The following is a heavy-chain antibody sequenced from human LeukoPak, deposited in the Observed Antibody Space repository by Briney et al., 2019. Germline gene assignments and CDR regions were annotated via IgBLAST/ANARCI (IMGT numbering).Heavy chain of an antibody. J-gene: IGHJ4*02. Sequence: ASVKVSCKASAYTFTNYDINWVRQAPGQGLEWMGWIDPNSGGTNYAQKFQGRATMTRDTSISTAYMELSRLRSDDTAVYYCRAAAGMRYFDYWGQGTLVTVSS. CDR3: RAAAGMRYFDY. V-gene: IGHV1-2*02. D-gene: IGHD6-25*01. CDR1: AYTFTNYD. CDR2: IDPNSGGT.